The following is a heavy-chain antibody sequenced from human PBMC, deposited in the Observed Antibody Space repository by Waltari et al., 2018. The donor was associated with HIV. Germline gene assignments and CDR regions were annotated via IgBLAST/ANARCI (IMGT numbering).Heavy chain of an antibody. V-gene: IGHV3-33*01. CDR3: ARDPYYYDSFFDL. CDR1: GFTFSSYA. J-gene: IGHJ2*01. Sequence: QVQLVESGGGVVQPGRSLRLSCAASGFTFSSYAMHWVRQAPGKGLEWVAVIWYDGSNKYYADSVKGRFTISRDNSKNTLYLQMNSLRAEDTAVYYCARDPYYYDSFFDLWGRGTLVTVSS. D-gene: IGHD3-22*01. CDR2: IWYDGSNK.